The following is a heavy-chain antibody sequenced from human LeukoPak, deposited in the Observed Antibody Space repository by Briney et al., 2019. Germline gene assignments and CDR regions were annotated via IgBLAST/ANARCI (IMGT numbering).Heavy chain of an antibody. Sequence: SETLSLTCTVSDVSISSYYWSWVRQAAGKGLEWIGRVYTSGTTKYNSSLKSRVTISVDKSKNQFSLKLTSVTAADTAVYYCASGGHDIQYYFQYWGQGTLVTVSS. CDR2: VYTSGTT. V-gene: IGHV4-4*07. J-gene: IGHJ4*02. D-gene: IGHD5-12*01. CDR1: DVSISSYY. CDR3: ASGGHDIQYYFQY.